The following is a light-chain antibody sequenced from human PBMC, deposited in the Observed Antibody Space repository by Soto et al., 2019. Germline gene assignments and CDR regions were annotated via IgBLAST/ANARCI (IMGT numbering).Light chain of an antibody. V-gene: IGKV1-27*01. Sequence: DIQMTQSPSFLSASVGDRVTITCRESQGIRNSLAWYQHKPGKVPKLLIYAASTLYSGVSSRFSGSGSGTDFPLTIGSLQPEDVAVYYCQKHSSVPFTFGGGTKVEIQ. CDR3: QKHSSVPFT. CDR2: AAS. CDR1: QGIRNS. J-gene: IGKJ4*01.